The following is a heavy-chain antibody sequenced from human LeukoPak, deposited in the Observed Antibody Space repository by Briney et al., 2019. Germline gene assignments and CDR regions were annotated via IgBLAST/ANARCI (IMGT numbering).Heavy chain of an antibody. D-gene: IGHD6-19*01. V-gene: IGHV1-69*13. Sequence: SVNVSCKASGGTFSSYAISWVRQAPGQGLEWMGGIIPIFGTANYAQKFQGRVTITADESTSTAYMELSSLRSEDTAVYYCARDRDLQWLIPSTGYYYYGMDVWGQGTTVTVSS. CDR3: ARDRDLQWLIPSTGYYYYGMDV. J-gene: IGHJ6*02. CDR1: GGTFSSYA. CDR2: IIPIFGTA.